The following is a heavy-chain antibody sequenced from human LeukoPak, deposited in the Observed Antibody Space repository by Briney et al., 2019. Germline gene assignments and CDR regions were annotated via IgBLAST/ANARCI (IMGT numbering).Heavy chain of an antibody. Sequence: ASVKVSCKVSGYSVTELSTHRVRQAPGKGLEWMGGFDPGSGEIIYEQKFQDRVTMTEDTSTDTAYMELSSLRSEDTALYYCATGTHYDLLPFWGQGTLVTVSS. J-gene: IGHJ4*02. CDR2: FDPGSGEI. CDR3: ATGTHYDLLPF. D-gene: IGHD3-9*01. CDR1: GYSVTELS. V-gene: IGHV1-24*01.